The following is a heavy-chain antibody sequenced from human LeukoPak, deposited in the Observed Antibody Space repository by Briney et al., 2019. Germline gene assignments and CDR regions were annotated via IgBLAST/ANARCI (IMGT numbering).Heavy chain of an antibody. J-gene: IGHJ4*02. CDR3: ARGGGYDPPLFAY. CDR1: GGSISSGGYS. D-gene: IGHD5-12*01. V-gene: IGHV4-30-2*01. CDR2: IYHSGST. Sequence: SETLSLTCAVSGGSISSGGYSWSWIRQPPGKGLEWIGYIYHSGSTYYNPSLKSRVTISVDRSKNQFSLKLSSVTAADTAVYYCARGGGYDPPLFAYWGQGTLVTVSS.